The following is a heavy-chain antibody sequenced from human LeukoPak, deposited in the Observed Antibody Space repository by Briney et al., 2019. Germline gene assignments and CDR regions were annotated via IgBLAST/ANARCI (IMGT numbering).Heavy chain of an antibody. CDR3: ARLFPPSRSYNWFDP. J-gene: IGHJ5*02. CDR1: GGSISSGSYY. Sequence: SETLSLTCTVSGGSISSGSYYWGWIRQPPGKGLEWIGSIYYSGSTYYNPSLKSRVTISVDTSKNQFSLKLSSVTAADTAVYYCARLFPPSRSYNWFDPWGQGTLVTVSS. D-gene: IGHD1-26*01. CDR2: IYYSGST. V-gene: IGHV4-39*01.